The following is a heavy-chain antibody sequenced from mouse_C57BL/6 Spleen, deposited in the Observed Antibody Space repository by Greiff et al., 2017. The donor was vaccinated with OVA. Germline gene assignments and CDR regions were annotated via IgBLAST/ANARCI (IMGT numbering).Heavy chain of an antibody. Sequence: EVKLMESGAELVKPGASVKLSCTASGFNIKDYYMHWVKQRTEQGLEWIGRIDPEDGETKYAPKFQGKATITADTSSNTAYLQLSSLTSEDTAVYYCAAYYSNYVGFAYWGQGTLVTVSA. J-gene: IGHJ3*01. V-gene: IGHV14-2*01. CDR3: AAYYSNYVGFAY. CDR2: IDPEDGET. D-gene: IGHD2-5*01. CDR1: GFNIKDYY.